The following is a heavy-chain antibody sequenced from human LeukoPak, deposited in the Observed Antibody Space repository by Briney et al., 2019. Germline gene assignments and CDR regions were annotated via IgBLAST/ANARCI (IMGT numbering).Heavy chain of an antibody. V-gene: IGHV4-59*01. CDR1: GGSIGSYY. J-gene: IGHJ4*02. D-gene: IGHD5-12*01. CDR2: IYYTGNT. Sequence: PPETLSLTCTVSGGSIGSYYWSWIRQPPGEGLEWIGYIYYTGNTNFNPSLKSRVTISVDTSKNQFSLKLTSVTAADAAVYYCARGGGAAGYDNEFDYWGQGALVTVSS. CDR3: ARGGGAAGYDNEFDY.